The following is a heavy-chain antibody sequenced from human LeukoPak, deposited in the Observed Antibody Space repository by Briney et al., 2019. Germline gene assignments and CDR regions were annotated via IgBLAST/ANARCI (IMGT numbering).Heavy chain of an antibody. CDR2: IIPILGIA. V-gene: IGHV1-69*04. CDR1: GGTFSSYT. J-gene: IGHJ6*02. CDR3: AREEWEFDGMDV. D-gene: IGHD3-10*01. Sequence: ASVKVSCKASGGTFSSYTISWVRQAPGQGPEWMGRIIPILGIANYAQKFQGRVTITADKSTSTAYMELSSLRSEDTAVYYCAREEWEFDGMDVWGQGTTVTVSS.